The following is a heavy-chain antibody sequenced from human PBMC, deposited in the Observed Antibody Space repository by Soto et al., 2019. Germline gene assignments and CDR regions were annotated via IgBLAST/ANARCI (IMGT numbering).Heavy chain of an antibody. CDR2: IYPGGSDT. V-gene: IGHV5-51*01. J-gene: IGHJ6*02. CDR1: GYTFTNYW. Sequence: PWEALKISCRGSGYTFTNYWIGWVRQMPGKGLEWMGIIYPGGSDTKYNPSFQGQVTISADKSITTTYLQWSSLKASDTAIYYGAASIFYYGMDVWGQGTTVTVSS. CDR3: AASIFYYGMDV.